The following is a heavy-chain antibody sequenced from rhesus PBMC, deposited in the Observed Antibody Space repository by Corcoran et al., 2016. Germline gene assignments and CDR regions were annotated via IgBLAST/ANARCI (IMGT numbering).Heavy chain of an antibody. J-gene: IGHJ4*01. CDR3: ATGPTIWTGYYSYFDY. Sequence: EVQLVETGGGLVQPGGSLKLSCAASGFTFSSYGMSWVRQAPGKGLGWVSAINSGGVSTYYADSVKGRFTISRDNSKNTLSLQMNSLRAEDTAVYYCATGPTIWTGYYSYFDYWGQGVLVTVSS. D-gene: IGHD3-3*01. CDR1: GFTFSSYG. CDR2: INSGGVST. V-gene: IGHV3S5*01.